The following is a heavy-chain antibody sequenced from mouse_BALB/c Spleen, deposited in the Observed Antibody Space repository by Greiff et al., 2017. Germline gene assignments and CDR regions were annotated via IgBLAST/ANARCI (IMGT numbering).Heavy chain of an antibody. CDR2: IRSKSNNYAT. CDR1: GFTFNTYA. Sequence: EVKVEESGGGLVQPKGSLKLSCAASGFTFNTYAMNWVRQAPGKGLEWVARIRSKSNNYATYYADSVKDRFTISRDDSQSMLYLQMNNLKTEDTAMYYCVRQLLYGGYAMDYWGQGTSVTVSS. V-gene: IGHV10-1*02. D-gene: IGHD1-1*01. CDR3: VRQLLYGGYAMDY. J-gene: IGHJ4*01.